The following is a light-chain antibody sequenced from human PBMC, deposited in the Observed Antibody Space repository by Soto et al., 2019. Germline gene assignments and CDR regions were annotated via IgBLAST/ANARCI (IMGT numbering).Light chain of an antibody. CDR1: SRDVGGYNL. CDR2: DVN. J-gene: IGLJ1*01. V-gene: IGLV2-14*01. CDR3: SSYKSSSTLPYV. Sequence: SALTQPASVSGSPRQSITISCTGTSRDVGGYNLVSWYQQYPDKAPKLMIFDVNTRPSGVSNRFSGSKSGNTASLTISGLQAEDEADYYCSSYKSSSTLPYVFGTGTKLTVL.